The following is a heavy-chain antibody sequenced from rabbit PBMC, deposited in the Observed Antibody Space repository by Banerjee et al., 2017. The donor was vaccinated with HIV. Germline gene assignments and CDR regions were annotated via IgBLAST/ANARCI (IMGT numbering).Heavy chain of an antibody. CDR2: IDTNDGDSSGFT. CDR1: GFSFSSNW. Sequence: SGFSFSSNWICWVRQAPGKGLEWIACIDTNDGDSSGFTYSATWAKGRFTISKTSSTTVTLQMTSLTAADTATYFCARGSSTMTMLITGFYLGLWGPGTLVTVS. J-gene: IGHJ4*01. D-gene: IGHD2-1*01. V-gene: IGHV1S45*01. CDR3: ARGSSTMTMLITGFYLGL.